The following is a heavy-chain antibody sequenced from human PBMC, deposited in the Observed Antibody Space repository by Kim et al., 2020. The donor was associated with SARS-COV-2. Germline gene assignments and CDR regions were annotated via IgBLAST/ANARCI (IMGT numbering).Heavy chain of an antibody. D-gene: IGHD3-10*01. CDR1: GFTFSSYS. J-gene: IGHJ4*02. Sequence: GGSLRLSCAASGFTFSSYSMNWVRQAPGKGLEWVSYISSSSSTIYYADSVKGRFTISRDNAKNSLYLQMNSLRDEDTAVYYCARIPMVRGVSSRSFDYWGQGTLVTVSS. V-gene: IGHV3-48*02. CDR2: ISSSSSTI. CDR3: ARIPMVRGVSSRSFDY.